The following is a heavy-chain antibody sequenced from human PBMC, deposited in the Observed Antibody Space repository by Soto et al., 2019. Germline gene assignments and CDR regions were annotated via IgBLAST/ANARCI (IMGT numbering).Heavy chain of an antibody. CDR2: IRSKANSYPT. D-gene: IGHD3-10*01. V-gene: IGHV3-73*02. J-gene: IGHJ4*02. CDR1: GFTFSGSA. Sequence: EVQLVESGGGLVQPGGSLKLSCAASGFTFSGSAMHWVRQASGKGLAWVGRIRSKANSYPTAYAASVKGRFTISRDDSKNTAYLQMNSLKTEDTAVYYCTMGLLWFGAYWGQGTLVTVSS. CDR3: TMGLLWFGAY.